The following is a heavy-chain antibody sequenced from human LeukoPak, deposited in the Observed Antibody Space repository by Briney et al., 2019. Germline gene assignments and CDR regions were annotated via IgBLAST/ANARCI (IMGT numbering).Heavy chain of an antibody. J-gene: IGHJ4*02. CDR1: GFTFSDYW. D-gene: IGHD6-13*01. CDR2: IKKDGGER. CDR3: ARGGYSSSWYHFDY. V-gene: IGHV3-7*03. Sequence: GGSLRLSCAASGFTFSDYWMSWVRQAPGKGLEWVANIKKDGGERYYVDSVKGRFTISRDNSKNTLFLQMNSLRAEDTAVYYCARGGYSSSWYHFDYWGQGTLVTVSS.